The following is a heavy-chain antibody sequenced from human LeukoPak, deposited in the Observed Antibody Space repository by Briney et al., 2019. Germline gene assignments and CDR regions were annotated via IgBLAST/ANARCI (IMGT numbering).Heavy chain of an antibody. CDR1: GFTFNSYA. CDR3: VKGTSTKYYYYGMDV. D-gene: IGHD2-2*01. CDR2: ISAGGGST. Sequence: GGSLRLSCAASGFTFNSYAMSWVRQAPGRGLEWVSVISAGGGSTYYSDSVKGRFTISSDNSKNTLHLQMNSLRAEDTAVYYCVKGTSTKYYYYGMDVWGQGTTVTVSS. V-gene: IGHV3-23*01. J-gene: IGHJ6*02.